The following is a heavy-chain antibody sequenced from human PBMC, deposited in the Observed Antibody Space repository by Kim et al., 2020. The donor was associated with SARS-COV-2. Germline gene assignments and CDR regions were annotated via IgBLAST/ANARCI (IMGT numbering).Heavy chain of an antibody. V-gene: IGHV4-59*08. CDR3: ARHDVIPVVSNGFDP. CDR2: IFHRGTTAT. Sequence: SETLSLTCTVSGGSINNYFWSWIRQSPGKGLEWLAYIFHRGTTATKYNPSLESRATISQDTSKNQFSLRLTPVTAADTAIYYCARHDVIPVVSNGFDPWGRGTVVTVLS. J-gene: IGHJ5*02. D-gene: IGHD2-21*01. CDR1: GGSINNYF.